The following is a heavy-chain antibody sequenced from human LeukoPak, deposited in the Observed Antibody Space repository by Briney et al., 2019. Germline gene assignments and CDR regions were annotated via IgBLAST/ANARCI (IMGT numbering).Heavy chain of an antibody. J-gene: IGHJ4*02. CDR2: INHSGST. D-gene: IGHD2-15*01. Sequence: PSETLSLTCAVYGGSFSGYYWSWIRQPPGKGLEWIGEINHSGSTNYNPSLKSRVTISVDTSKNQFSLKLSSVTAADTAVYYCATNTHYCSGGSCYRTYTYWGQGTLVTVSS. CDR3: ATNTHYCSGGSCYRTYTY. CDR1: GGSFSGYY. V-gene: IGHV4-34*01.